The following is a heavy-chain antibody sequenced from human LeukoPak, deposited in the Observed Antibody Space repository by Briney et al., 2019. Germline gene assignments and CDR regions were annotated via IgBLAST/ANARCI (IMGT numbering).Heavy chain of an antibody. CDR3: AKYYHFWSGPPNWFDP. CDR2: ISYDGSNK. Sequence: GGSLRLSCAASGFTFSSYAMHWVRQAPGKGLEWVAVISYDGSNKYYADSVKGRFTISRDNSKNTLYLQMNSLRAEDTAVYYCAKYYHFWSGPPNWFDPWGQGTLVTVSS. V-gene: IGHV3-30-3*02. D-gene: IGHD3-3*01. J-gene: IGHJ5*02. CDR1: GFTFSSYA.